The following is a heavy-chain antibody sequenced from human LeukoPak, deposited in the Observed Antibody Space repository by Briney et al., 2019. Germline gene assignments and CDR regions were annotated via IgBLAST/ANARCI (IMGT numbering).Heavy chain of an antibody. Sequence: SETLSLTCAVSGGSISSYYWRWIRQPPGKGLEWVGYIYYSGGTTYNPSLKSRVTISVDKSKNQFSLKISCVCAAAAAVYYCARNGAVLWFGGNWLDPWGEGTLVTVSS. V-gene: IGHV4-59*08. CDR1: GGSISSYY. D-gene: IGHD3-10*01. CDR2: IYYSGGT. J-gene: IGHJ5*02. CDR3: ARNGAVLWFGGNWLDP.